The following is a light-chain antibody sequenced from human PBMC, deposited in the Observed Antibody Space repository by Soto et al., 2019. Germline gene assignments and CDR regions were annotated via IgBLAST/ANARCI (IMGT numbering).Light chain of an antibody. J-gene: IGKJ4*01. V-gene: IGKV3-15*01. CDR1: QSVSSN. CDR2: GAS. CDR3: QQYNNSPLT. Sequence: EIVMTQSPATLSVSPGERATLSCRASQSVSSNLAWYQQKPGQAPRLLIYGASTRATGIPARFSGSGSGTDFTLTISSLKSEDFAVYYCQQYNNSPLTFGGGTKVEIK.